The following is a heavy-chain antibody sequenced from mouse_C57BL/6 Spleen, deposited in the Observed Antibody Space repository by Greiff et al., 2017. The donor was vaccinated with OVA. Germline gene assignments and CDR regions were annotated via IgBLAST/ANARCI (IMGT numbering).Heavy chain of an antibody. Sequence: EVKLVESGGGLVKPGGSLKLSCAASGFTFSDYGMHWVRQAPEKGLEWVAYISSGSSTIYYADTVKGRFTISRDNAKNTLFLQMTSLRSEDTAMYYCARPYYGSSWDYFDYWGQGTTLTVSS. J-gene: IGHJ2*01. V-gene: IGHV5-17*01. CDR2: ISSGSSTI. CDR3: ARPYYGSSWDYFDY. CDR1: GFTFSDYG. D-gene: IGHD1-1*01.